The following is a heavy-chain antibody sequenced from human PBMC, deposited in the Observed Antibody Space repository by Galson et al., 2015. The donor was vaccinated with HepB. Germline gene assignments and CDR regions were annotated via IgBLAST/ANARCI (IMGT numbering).Heavy chain of an antibody. Sequence: SLRLSCAASGFTFSNYAMHWVRQAPGKGLEWVAFTLYDGSNKYYADSLKGRLGISRDNSKNTLYLQMNSLRAEDTAVYYCARGLSIFDSRGYRNDYWGQGTLVTVSS. V-gene: IGHV3-30*09. D-gene: IGHD3-22*01. CDR3: ARGLSIFDSRGYRNDY. J-gene: IGHJ4*02. CDR1: GFTFSNYA. CDR2: TLYDGSNK.